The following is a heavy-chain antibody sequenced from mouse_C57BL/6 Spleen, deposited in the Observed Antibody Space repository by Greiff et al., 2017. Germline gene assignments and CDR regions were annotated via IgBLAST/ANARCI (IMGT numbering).Heavy chain of an antibody. V-gene: IGHV5-6*01. CDR1: GFTFSSYG. CDR3: ARQGDRYYAMEY. J-gene: IGHJ4*01. Sequence: EVQRVESGGDLVKPGGSLKLSCAASGFTFSSYGMSWVRQTPDKRLEWVATISSGGSYTYYPDSVKGRFTISRDNAKNTLYLQMSSLKSEDTAMYYCARQGDRYYAMEYWGQGTSVTVSS. CDR2: ISSGGSYT.